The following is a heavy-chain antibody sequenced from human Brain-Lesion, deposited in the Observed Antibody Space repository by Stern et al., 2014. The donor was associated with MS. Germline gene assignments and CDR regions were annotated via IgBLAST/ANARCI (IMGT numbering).Heavy chain of an antibody. CDR2: ISWNSGTI. CDR1: GFPFDDYA. D-gene: IGHD1-14*01. CDR3: ARDITGSSAYFAY. J-gene: IGHJ4*02. Sequence: VQLVESGGDLVQPGRSLRLSCAAFGFPFDDYAMHWVRPAPGTGLEWVAGISWNSGTIGYADSVKGRFTTSRDNAYSSLYLQMNSLRPEDTALYYCARDITGSSAYFAYWGQGTLVTVSS. V-gene: IGHV3-9*01.